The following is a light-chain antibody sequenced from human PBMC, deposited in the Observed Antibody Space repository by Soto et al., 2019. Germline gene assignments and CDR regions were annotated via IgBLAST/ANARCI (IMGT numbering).Light chain of an antibody. CDR1: SSDVGAYHS. V-gene: IGLV2-14*03. CDR3: SSFTDTGTVM. Sequence: QSVLTQPASVSGSPGQSCTISCTGTSSDVGAYHSVSWYQQHPGKAPKLIIFDVSNRPSGVSDRFSGSKSGNTASLTISGLHAEDEADYYCSSFTDTGTVMFGGGTKLTVL. CDR2: DVS. J-gene: IGLJ3*02.